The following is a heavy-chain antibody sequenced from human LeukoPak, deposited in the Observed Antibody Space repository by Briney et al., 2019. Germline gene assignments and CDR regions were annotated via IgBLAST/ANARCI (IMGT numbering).Heavy chain of an antibody. D-gene: IGHD2-15*01. CDR1: GFTFSSYA. CDR3: ARLRTIVVVVAAGYFDY. Sequence: PGGSLRLSCAASGFTFSSYAMSWVRQAPGKGLEWVSAISGSGGSTYYADSVKGRFTISRDNSKNTLYPQMNSLRAEDTAVYYCARLRTIVVVVAAGYFDYWGQGTLVTVSS. J-gene: IGHJ4*02. V-gene: IGHV3-23*01. CDR2: ISGSGGST.